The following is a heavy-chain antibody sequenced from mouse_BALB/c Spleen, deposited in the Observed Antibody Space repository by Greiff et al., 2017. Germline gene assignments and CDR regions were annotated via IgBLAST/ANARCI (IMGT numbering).Heavy chain of an antibody. CDR3: ARDSGDGGFAY. CDR2: IWAGGST. V-gene: IGHV2-9*02. Sequence: VKVVESGPGLVAPSQSLSITCTVSGFSLTSYGVHWVRQPPGKGLEWLGVIWAGGSTNYNSALMSRLSISKDNSKSQVFLKMNSLQTDDTAMYYCARDSGDGGFAYWGQGTLVTVSA. CDR1: GFSLTSYG. D-gene: IGHD3-1*01. J-gene: IGHJ3*01.